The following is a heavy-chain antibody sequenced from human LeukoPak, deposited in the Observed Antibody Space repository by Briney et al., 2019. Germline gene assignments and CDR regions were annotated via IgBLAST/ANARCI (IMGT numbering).Heavy chain of an antibody. CDR1: GFTFSSYE. Sequence: GGSLRLSCAASGFTFSSYEMNWVRQAPGKGLEWVSYISSSGSTIYYADSVKGRFTISRDNAKNSLYLQMNSLRAEDTAVYFCTRGGYYSSTSCYKNGMDVWGKGTTVTVSS. CDR3: TRGGYYSSTSCYKNGMDV. V-gene: IGHV3-48*03. CDR2: ISSSGSTI. J-gene: IGHJ6*04. D-gene: IGHD2-2*02.